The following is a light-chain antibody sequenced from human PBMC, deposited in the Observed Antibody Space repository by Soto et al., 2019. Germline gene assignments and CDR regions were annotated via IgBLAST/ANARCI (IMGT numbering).Light chain of an antibody. V-gene: IGKV3-20*01. CDR1: QSVSSSY. CDR2: GAS. CDR3: QQYGSSLT. J-gene: IGKJ4*01. Sequence: EIVLTQSPGTLSLSPGERATLSCRASQSVSSSYLAWYQQKPGQAPRLLIYGASSRATGIPDRFSGSGSGTDFTLTSSRLGPEDCAGYYCQQYGSSLTVGGGTKVEIK.